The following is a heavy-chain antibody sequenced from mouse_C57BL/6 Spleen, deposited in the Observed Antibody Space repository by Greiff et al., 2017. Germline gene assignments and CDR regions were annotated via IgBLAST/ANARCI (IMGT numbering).Heavy chain of an antibody. CDR1: GYTFTSYW. CDR2: IDPSDSYT. Sequence: VQLQQPGAELVMPGASVKLSCKASGYTFTSYWMHWVKQRPGQGLEWIGEIDPSDSYTNHNQKFKGKSTLTVDKSSSTAYMQLSSLTSEDSAVYYCARGGGYGSSYFYAMDYWGQGTSVTVSS. CDR3: ARGGGYGSSYFYAMDY. D-gene: IGHD1-1*01. V-gene: IGHV1-69*01. J-gene: IGHJ4*01.